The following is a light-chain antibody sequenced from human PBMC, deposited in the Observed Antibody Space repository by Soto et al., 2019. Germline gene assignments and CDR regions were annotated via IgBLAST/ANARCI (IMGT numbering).Light chain of an antibody. CDR2: DAS. CDR3: QQYETFSGT. J-gene: IGKJ1*01. CDR1: QSVSGW. Sequence: DIQMTQSPSTLSASVGDTVTVTCRASQSVSGWLAWYQQKPGEAPKLLIYDASALQRGVPSRFSGSGSGTKFTLTIASLQPDDVATYYGQQYETFSGTVGPGTQVEI. V-gene: IGKV1-5*01.